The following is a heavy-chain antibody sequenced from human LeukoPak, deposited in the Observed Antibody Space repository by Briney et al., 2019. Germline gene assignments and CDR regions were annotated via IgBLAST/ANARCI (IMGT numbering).Heavy chain of an antibody. CDR1: GFTFSSYT. V-gene: IGHV3-23*01. J-gene: IGHJ6*02. D-gene: IGHD2-15*01. Sequence: GGSLRLSCAASGFTFSSYTMTWVRQAPGKGLEWVSAISGGGGNTYYADSVKGRFTISRDNSKNTLYLQMNSLRVEDTAGYYCAKSPVPYCSGGSCYGMDVWGQGTTVTVSS. CDR2: ISGGGGNT. CDR3: AKSPVPYCSGGSCYGMDV.